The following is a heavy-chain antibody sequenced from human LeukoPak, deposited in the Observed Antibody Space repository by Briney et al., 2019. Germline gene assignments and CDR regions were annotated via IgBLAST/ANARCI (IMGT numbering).Heavy chain of an antibody. CDR1: GGSFSGYY. J-gene: IGHJ4*02. V-gene: IGHV4-34*01. CDR3: ARQARRPTPYYFDY. CDR2: INHSGST. Sequence: ASETLSLTCAVYGGSFSGYYWSWIRQPPGKGLEWIGEINHSGSTNYNPSLKSRVTISVDTSKNQFSLKLSSVTAADTAVYYCARQARRPTPYYFDYWGQGTLVTVSS.